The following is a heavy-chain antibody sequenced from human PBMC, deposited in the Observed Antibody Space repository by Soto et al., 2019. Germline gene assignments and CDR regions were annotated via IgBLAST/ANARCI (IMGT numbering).Heavy chain of an antibody. CDR2: ITTSSSFI. Sequence: VQLVESGGGLVKSGGSLRLSCAASGFTFNTYSMNWVRQTPGKGLEWVASITTSSSFIYYADSVKDRFTISRDNAKNSLYLQMNSLRAEDTARYYCARDSLTRLVAKYWYFDLWGRGTPVTVSS. J-gene: IGHJ2*01. V-gene: IGHV3-21*01. CDR1: GFTFNTYS. D-gene: IGHD6-19*01. CDR3: ARDSLTRLVAKYWYFDL.